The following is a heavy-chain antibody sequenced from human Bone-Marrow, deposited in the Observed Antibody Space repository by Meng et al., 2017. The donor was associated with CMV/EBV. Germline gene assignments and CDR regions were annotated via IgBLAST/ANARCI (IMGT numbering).Heavy chain of an antibody. V-gene: IGHV3-23*01. D-gene: IGHD5-18*01. CDR2: ISGSGGST. Sequence: GGSLRLSCAASGFTFSSYAMSWVRQAPGKGLEWVSAISGSGGSTYYADSVKGRFTISRDNSKNTLYLQMNSLRAEDTAVYYCARGRIQLYYYYYYGMDVWGQGTTVTVSS. CDR3: ARGRIQLYYYYYYGMDV. J-gene: IGHJ6*02. CDR1: GFTFSSYA.